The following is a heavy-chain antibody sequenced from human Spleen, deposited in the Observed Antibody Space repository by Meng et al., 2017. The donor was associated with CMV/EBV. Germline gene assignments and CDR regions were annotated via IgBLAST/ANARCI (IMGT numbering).Heavy chain of an antibody. CDR2: LSSSGTT. D-gene: IGHD3-3*01. Sequence: SETLSLTCSVSGGSISINNYYWGWIRQPPGKGLEWIGSLSSSGTTHYNPSLKSRVTMSVDSSKNQFSLNLSSVTAADTALYYCARERAPYHDFWSGIYNNDYYGLDIWGQGTAVTVSS. CDR1: GGSISINNYY. J-gene: IGHJ6*02. CDR3: ARERAPYHDFWSGIYNNDYYGLDI. V-gene: IGHV4-39*07.